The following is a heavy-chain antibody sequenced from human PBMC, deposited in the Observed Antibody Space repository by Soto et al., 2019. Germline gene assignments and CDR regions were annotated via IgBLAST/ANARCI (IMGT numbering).Heavy chain of an antibody. Sequence: QVQLVQSGAEVKKPGASVKVSCKASGYTFTGYYMHWVRQAPGQGLEWMGWITPNSGGTHYAQKFQGRVPMSRKTSIGTTHQELSRLRSDDTTVYYCARGRSISPRPWAYYYGMDVWGQGTTVSVSS. J-gene: IGHJ6*02. D-gene: IGHD6-6*01. CDR2: ITPNSGGT. CDR3: ARGRSISPRPWAYYYGMDV. V-gene: IGHV1-2*02. CDR1: GYTFTGYY.